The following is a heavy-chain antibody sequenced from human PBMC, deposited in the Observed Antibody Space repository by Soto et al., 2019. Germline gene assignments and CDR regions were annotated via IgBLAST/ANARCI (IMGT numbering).Heavy chain of an antibody. CDR2: ISSSSSYI. V-gene: IGHV3-21*01. D-gene: IGHD1-26*01. CDR3: ARLAYVAVSIVGVVGAFDI. Sequence: GGSLRLSCAASGFTFSSYSMNWVRQAPGKGLEWVSSISSSSSYIYYADSVKGRFTISRDNAKNSLYLQMNSLRAEDTAVYYCARLAYVAVSIVGVVGAFDIWGQGTMVTVSS. CDR1: GFTFSSYS. J-gene: IGHJ3*02.